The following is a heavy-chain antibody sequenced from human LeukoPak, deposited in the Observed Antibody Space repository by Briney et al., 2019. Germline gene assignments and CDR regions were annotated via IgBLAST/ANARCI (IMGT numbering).Heavy chain of an antibody. J-gene: IGHJ3*02. CDR3: ARAPSWYDIWDAFDI. V-gene: IGHV4-61*02. CDR2: SYTSGST. Sequence: SETLSLTCAVSGSSISSGSYYWSWIPQPAGKGLEWIGRSYTSGSTNYKPPPNSRVTRPVDTSKNQFSLNLSSVTAADTAVYYCARAPSWYDIWDAFDIWGQGTMVSVSS. D-gene: IGHD3-9*01. CDR1: GSSISSGSYY.